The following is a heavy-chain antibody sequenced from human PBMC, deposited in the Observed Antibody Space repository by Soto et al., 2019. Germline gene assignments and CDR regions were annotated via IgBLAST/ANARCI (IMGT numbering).Heavy chain of an antibody. CDR3: AGSPVATIYGGYFDY. Sequence: QVQLQQWGAGLLKPSETLSLTCAVYGGSFSGYYWSWIRQPPGKGLEWIGEINHSGSTNYNPSLKSRVTISVDTSKNQVSLELSSVTAADTAVYYCAGSPVATIYGGYFDYWGQGTLVTVSS. J-gene: IGHJ4*02. D-gene: IGHD5-12*01. V-gene: IGHV4-34*01. CDR2: INHSGST. CDR1: GGSFSGYY.